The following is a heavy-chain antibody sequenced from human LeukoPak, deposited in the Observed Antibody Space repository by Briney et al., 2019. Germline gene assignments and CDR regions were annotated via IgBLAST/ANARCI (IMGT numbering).Heavy chain of an antibody. CDR3: ARAGAHYYGSGSAFDC. Sequence: GGSLRLSCAASGFTFSSYSMNWVRQAPGKGLEWVSSISSSSSYIYYADSVKGRFIISRDNAKNSVYLQMNSLRAEDTAVYYCARAGAHYYGSGSAFDCWGQGTLVTVSS. CDR1: GFTFSSYS. V-gene: IGHV3-21*01. D-gene: IGHD3-10*01. J-gene: IGHJ4*02. CDR2: ISSSSSYI.